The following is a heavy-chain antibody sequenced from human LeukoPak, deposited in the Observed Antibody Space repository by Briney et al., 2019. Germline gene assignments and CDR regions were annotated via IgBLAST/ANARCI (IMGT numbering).Heavy chain of an antibody. J-gene: IGHJ4*02. CDR2: IRFDGTNK. V-gene: IGHV3-30*02. D-gene: IGHD3-22*01. CDR1: GFTFSTYG. Sequence: GGSLRLSCAASGFTFSTYGMHCVRQAPGKGLEWVAFIRFDGTNKYYADSVKGRFTISRDNSKNTVYLQMNSLRTEDTAVYYCAKDSAYYLYYFDYWGQGTLVTVSS. CDR3: AKDSAYYLYYFDY.